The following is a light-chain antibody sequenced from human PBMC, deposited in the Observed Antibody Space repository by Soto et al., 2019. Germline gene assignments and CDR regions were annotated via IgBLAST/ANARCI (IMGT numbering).Light chain of an antibody. Sequence: QAVVTQPPSASGTPGQRVTISCSGSSSNIGRNTVNWNQQFPGTAPNLLIYNNNERPSGVPDRFSGSKSGTSASLAISGLRSEDEADYYCAVWDASLNGRVFGGGTKLTVL. J-gene: IGLJ3*02. CDR2: NNN. CDR1: SSNIGRNT. V-gene: IGLV1-44*01. CDR3: AVWDASLNGRV.